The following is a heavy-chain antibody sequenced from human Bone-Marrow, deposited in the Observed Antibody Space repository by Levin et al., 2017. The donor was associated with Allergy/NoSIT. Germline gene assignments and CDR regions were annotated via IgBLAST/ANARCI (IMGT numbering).Heavy chain of an antibody. J-gene: IGHJ5*02. CDR3: ARDRTCSGGTCYGS. D-gene: IGHD2-15*01. V-gene: IGHV3-66*01. Sequence: GGSLRLSCAASGFTVGNNYMKWVRQAPGKGLEWVSLIYSGGSTYYADSVKGRFTISRDNSKNTLHLQMNSLRTEDTAVYYCARDRTCSGGTCYGSWGQGTLVTVSS. CDR1: GFTVGNNY. CDR2: IYSGGST.